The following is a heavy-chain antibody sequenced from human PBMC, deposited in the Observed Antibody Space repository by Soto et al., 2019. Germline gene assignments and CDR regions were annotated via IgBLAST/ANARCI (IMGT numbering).Heavy chain of an antibody. Sequence: QVQLVQSGAEVKKPGSSVKVSCKASGGTFSSYDISWVRQAPGQGLEWMGGIIPIYGTANYAQKFQGRVTITADESTSTAYMELSSLRSEDTAVYYCARSQGSSTSLEIYYYYYYGMDVLGHGTTVTVSS. CDR2: IIPIYGTA. J-gene: IGHJ6*02. D-gene: IGHD2-2*01. CDR1: GGTFSSYD. V-gene: IGHV1-69*01. CDR3: ARSQGSSTSLEIYYYYYYGMDV.